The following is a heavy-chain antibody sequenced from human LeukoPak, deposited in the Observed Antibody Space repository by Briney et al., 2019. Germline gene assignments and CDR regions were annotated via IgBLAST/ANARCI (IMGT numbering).Heavy chain of an antibody. D-gene: IGHD3-3*01. CDR2: INHSGST. V-gene: IGHV4-34*01. CDR1: GFTFSDYY. J-gene: IGHJ4*02. Sequence: GSLRLSCAASGFTFSDYYWSWIRQPPGKGLEWIGEINHSGSTNYNPSLKSRVTISVDTSKNQFSLKLSSVTAADTAVYYCARGPRITIFGVVIGTPYYFDYWGQGTLVTVSS. CDR3: ARGPRITIFGVVIGTPYYFDY.